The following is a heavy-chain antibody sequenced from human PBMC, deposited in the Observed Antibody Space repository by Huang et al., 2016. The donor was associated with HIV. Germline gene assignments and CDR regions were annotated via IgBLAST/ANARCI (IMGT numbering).Heavy chain of an antibody. J-gene: IGHJ4*02. CDR3: AKGSERSLTGPKYQYYFDY. V-gene: IGHV3-23*01. CDR1: IFTFSTSA. Sequence: EVQLLESGGGLVQPGGSLRLSCAASIFTFSTSAMSWVRQAPGKWLEWVSGIRCSGSSTDYADSVKGRFTISRDNSRNTLYLQMKSLRVEDTAIYYCAKGSERSLTGPKYQYYFDYWGQGTLVTVSS. CDR2: IRCSGSST. D-gene: IGHD3-3*01.